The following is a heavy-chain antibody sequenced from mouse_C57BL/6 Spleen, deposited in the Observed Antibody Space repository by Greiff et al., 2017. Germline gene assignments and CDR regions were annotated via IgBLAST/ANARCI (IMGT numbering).Heavy chain of an antibody. Sequence: VQLKESGGGLVKPGGSLKLSCAASGFTFSDYGMHWVRQAPEKGLEWVAYISSGSSTIYYADTVKGRFTISRDNAKNTLFLQMTSLRSEDTAMYYCARGATVGGFAYWGQGSLVTVSA. CDR1: GFTFSDYG. CDR3: ARGATVGGFAY. CDR2: ISSGSSTI. D-gene: IGHD1-1*01. J-gene: IGHJ3*01. V-gene: IGHV5-17*01.